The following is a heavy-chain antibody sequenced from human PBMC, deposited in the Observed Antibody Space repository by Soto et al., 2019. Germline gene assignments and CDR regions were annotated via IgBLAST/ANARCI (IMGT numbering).Heavy chain of an antibody. V-gene: IGHV4-30-2*01. CDR3: ASDFGSGSYRFDY. D-gene: IGHD3-10*01. CDR1: GVSISSGDYS. CDR2: IYYTGNT. J-gene: IGHJ4*02. Sequence: QLQLQESGSGLVTPSQTLSLTCAVSGVSISSGDYSWSWIRQPPGKGLEWIGYIYYTGNTVYNPSLKSRVSITLDRSKNQISLNLNSVTAADTAVYYCASDFGSGSYRFDYWGQGTLVTVSS.